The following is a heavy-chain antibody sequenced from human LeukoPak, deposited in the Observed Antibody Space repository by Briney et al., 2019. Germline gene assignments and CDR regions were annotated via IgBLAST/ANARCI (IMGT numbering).Heavy chain of an antibody. J-gene: IGHJ4*02. CDR2: ISYDGSNK. CDR1: GFTFSSYA. Sequence: GGSLRLSCAASGFTFSSYAMHWVRQAPGKGLEWVAVISYDGSNKYYADSVKGRFTISRDSSKNTLYLQMNSLKSEDTGVYYCTTDGLLWFGEYTNWGQGTLVTVSS. D-gene: IGHD3-10*01. CDR3: TTDGLLWFGEYTN. V-gene: IGHV3-30-3*01.